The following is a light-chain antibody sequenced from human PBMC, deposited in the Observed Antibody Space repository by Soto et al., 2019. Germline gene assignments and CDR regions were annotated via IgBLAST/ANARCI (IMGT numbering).Light chain of an antibody. V-gene: IGLV1-40*01. CDR2: GNS. CDR1: SSNIGAGYD. Sequence: QSVLTQPPSVSGAPGQRVTISCTGSSSNIGAGYDVHWYQQLPGTAPKLLIYGNSNRPSGVPDRFSGSKSGTSASLAITGLQAEAEADYYCLSYDSSLSGYVFGTGTKVTVL. CDR3: LSYDSSLSGYV. J-gene: IGLJ1*01.